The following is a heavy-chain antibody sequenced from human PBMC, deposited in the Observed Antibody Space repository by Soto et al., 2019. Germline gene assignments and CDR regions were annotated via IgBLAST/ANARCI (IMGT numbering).Heavy chain of an antibody. D-gene: IGHD3-22*01. J-gene: IGHJ4*02. CDR2: VSFSGRT. V-gene: IGHV4-59*01. CDR3: ARSREMYYYDSSGYYAH. CDR1: GDSISTSYY. Sequence: SETLSLTCTVSGDSISTSYYWNWIRQSPGKELEWIGYVSFSGRTSYNPYLKSRFTISVDTSKNQLSLKLSSVTAADTAVYYCARSREMYYYDSSGYYAHWGQGTLVT.